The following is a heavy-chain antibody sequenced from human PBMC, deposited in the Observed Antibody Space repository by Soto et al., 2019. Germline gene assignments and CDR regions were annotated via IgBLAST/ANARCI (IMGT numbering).Heavy chain of an antibody. CDR1: GYTFTSYD. V-gene: IGHV1-8*01. D-gene: IGHD6-13*01. CDR2: MNPNSGNT. J-gene: IGHJ5*02. Sequence: ASVKVSCKASGYTFTSYDINWVRRATGQGLEWMGWMNPNSGNTGYAQKFQGRVTMTRNTSISTAYMELSSLRSEDTAVYYCARGGLDSSSWYDSNWFDPWGQGTLVTVSS. CDR3: ARGGLDSSSWYDSNWFDP.